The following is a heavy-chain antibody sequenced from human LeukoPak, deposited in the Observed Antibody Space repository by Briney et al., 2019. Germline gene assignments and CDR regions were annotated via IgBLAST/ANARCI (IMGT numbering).Heavy chain of an antibody. CDR2: IYFSGST. J-gene: IGHJ4*02. Sequence: PSETLSLTCTVSGGSISSYYWSWIRQPPGKGLEWIGYIYFSGSTDYNPSLKSRVTISVDTSKNQFSLKLSSVTAADTAVYYCARQSSGWYEFDYWGQGTLVTVSS. D-gene: IGHD6-19*01. CDR3: ARQSSGWYEFDY. CDR1: GGSISSYY. V-gene: IGHV4-59*08.